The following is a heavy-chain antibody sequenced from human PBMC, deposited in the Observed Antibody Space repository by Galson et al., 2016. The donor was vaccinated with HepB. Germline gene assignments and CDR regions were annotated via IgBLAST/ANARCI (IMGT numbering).Heavy chain of an antibody. J-gene: IGHJ4*02. Sequence: SLRLSCAASGFTFSDYGMAWVRQAPGRGLEWVATMAGVGGNTHYPDSVKCRFTISRDNSKNTLSLQMNSLRAEDTALYYCARDVGGIMFDYWGQGTLVTVSS. CDR2: MAGVGGNT. V-gene: IGHV3-23*01. D-gene: IGHD3-16*02. CDR1: GFTFSDYG. CDR3: ARDVGGIMFDY.